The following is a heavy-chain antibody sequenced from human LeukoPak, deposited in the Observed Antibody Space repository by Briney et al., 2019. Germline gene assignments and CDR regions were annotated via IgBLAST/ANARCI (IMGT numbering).Heavy chain of an antibody. D-gene: IGHD5-12*01. Sequence: GGSLRLSCTASGFTFSGYSMNWVHQAPGKGLKWVSYISSTSSTLLYTDSVKGRFIISRDNAKNSLYLQMNSLRAEDTAVYYCARESAYAFDYWGQGILVTVSS. CDR2: ISSTSSTL. J-gene: IGHJ4*02. CDR1: GFTFSGYS. CDR3: ARESAYAFDY. V-gene: IGHV3-48*01.